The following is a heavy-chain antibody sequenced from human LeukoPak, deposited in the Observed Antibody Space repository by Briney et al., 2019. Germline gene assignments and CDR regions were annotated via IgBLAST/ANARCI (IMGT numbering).Heavy chain of an antibody. CDR1: GGSISSGSYY. J-gene: IGHJ3*02. CDR3: ARVPWIQLNDAFDI. V-gene: IGHV4-61*02. CDR2: IYTSGST. D-gene: IGHD5-18*01. Sequence: PSETLSLTCTVSGGSISSGSYYWSWIRQPAGKGLEWIGRIYTSGSTNYNPSLKSRVTISVDTSKNQFSLKLSSVTAADTAVYYCARVPWIQLNDAFDIWGQGTMVTVSS.